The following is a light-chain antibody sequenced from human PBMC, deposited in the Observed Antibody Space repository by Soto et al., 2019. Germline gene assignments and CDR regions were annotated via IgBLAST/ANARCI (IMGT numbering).Light chain of an antibody. J-gene: IGKJ1*01. V-gene: IGKV3-20*01. CDR3: YQCASSPS. CDR2: DTS. Sequence: EIVLTQSPGTLSLSPGERATLSCRASQSVSSSYLAWYQQKPGQAPRLLIYDTSSRATGIPDRFSGSGSGTDFTLAISRLESEDFAVYYCYQCASSPSFGQGTKVELK. CDR1: QSVSSSY.